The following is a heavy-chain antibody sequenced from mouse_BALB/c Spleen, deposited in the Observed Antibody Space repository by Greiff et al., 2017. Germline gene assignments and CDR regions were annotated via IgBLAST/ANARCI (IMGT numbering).Heavy chain of an antibody. CDR2: ISYSGST. CDR3: ARRGQLLYYFDY. D-gene: IGHD4-1*02. J-gene: IGHJ2*01. CDR1: GYSITSDYA. Sequence: VQLKESGPGLVKPSQSLSLTCTVTGYSITSDYAWNWIRQFPGNKLEWMGYISYSGSTSYNPSLKSRISITRDTSKNQFFLQLNSVTTEDTATYYCARRGQLLYYFDYWGQGTTLTVSS. V-gene: IGHV3-2*02.